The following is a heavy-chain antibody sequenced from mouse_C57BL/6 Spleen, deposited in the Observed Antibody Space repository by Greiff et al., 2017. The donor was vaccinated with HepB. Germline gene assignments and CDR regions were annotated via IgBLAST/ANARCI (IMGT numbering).Heavy chain of an antibody. V-gene: IGHV1-22*01. Sequence: EVKLQQSGPELVKPGASVKMSCKASGYTFTDYNMHWVKQSHGKSLEWIGYINPNNGGTSYNQKFKGKATLTVNKSSSTAYMELRSLTSEDSAVYYCARIFLYDGYYPWFAYWGQGTLVTVSA. CDR3: ARIFLYDGYYPWFAY. CDR2: INPNNGGT. CDR1: GYTFTDYN. J-gene: IGHJ3*01. D-gene: IGHD2-3*01.